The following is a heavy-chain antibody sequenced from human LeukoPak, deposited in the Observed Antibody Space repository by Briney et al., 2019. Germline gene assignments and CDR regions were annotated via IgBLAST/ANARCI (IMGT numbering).Heavy chain of an antibody. CDR2: IVGSGGGT. Sequence: PGGSLRLSCAASGFTVSSNYMSWVRQAPGKGLEWVSAIVGSGGGTYYADSVKGRFTISRDNSKNTLYLQMNSLRAEDTAVYYCAKEYSSLNWGQGTLVTVSS. CDR3: AKEYSSLN. J-gene: IGHJ4*02. V-gene: IGHV3-23*01. D-gene: IGHD6-6*01. CDR1: GFTVSSNY.